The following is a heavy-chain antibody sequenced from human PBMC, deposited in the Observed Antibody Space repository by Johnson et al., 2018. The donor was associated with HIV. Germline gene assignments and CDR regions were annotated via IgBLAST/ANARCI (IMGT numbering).Heavy chain of an antibody. CDR2: INWNGGST. CDR1: GFTFDDYG. J-gene: IGHJ3*02. Sequence: VQLESGGGVVRPGGSLRLSCAASGFTFDDYGMSWVRQAPGKGLEWVSGINWNGGSTGYADSVKGRFTISRDNAKNSLYLQMNSLRAEDTALYYCARDFYAVVATPFIGSAFDIWGQGTMVTVSS. D-gene: IGHD5-12*01. V-gene: IGHV3-20*04. CDR3: ARDFYAVVATPFIGSAFDI.